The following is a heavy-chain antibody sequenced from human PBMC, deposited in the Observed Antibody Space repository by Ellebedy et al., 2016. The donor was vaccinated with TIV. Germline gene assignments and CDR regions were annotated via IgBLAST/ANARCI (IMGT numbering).Heavy chain of an antibody. Sequence: PGGSLRLSCAASGFTFSNYYMTWVRQAPGRGLEWVANIHQDGSDKHYVDSVKGRFTISRDNAKNSLYLQMNSLRAEDTAIYYCAKGRSGTYIHHAFDSWGQGTLVTVSS. D-gene: IGHD1-14*01. CDR1: GFTFSNYY. J-gene: IGHJ4*02. CDR2: IHQDGSDK. V-gene: IGHV3-7*03. CDR3: AKGRSGTYIHHAFDS.